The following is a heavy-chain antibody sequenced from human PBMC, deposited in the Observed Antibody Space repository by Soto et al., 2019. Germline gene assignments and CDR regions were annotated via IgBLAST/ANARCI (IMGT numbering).Heavy chain of an antibody. CDR2: ISGSGDST. CDR1: VFTFSSYA. J-gene: IGHJ6*02. D-gene: IGHD3-3*01. Sequence: VGSLRLSCAASVFTFSSYAMSWFRQAPVRVLEWGSAISGSGDSTYYADSVKGRFTISRDNSKNTLYLQMNSLRAEDTAVYYCAKSARFLEWLPPLDYYYGMDVWGQGTTVTVSS. V-gene: IGHV3-23*01. CDR3: AKSARFLEWLPPLDYYYGMDV.